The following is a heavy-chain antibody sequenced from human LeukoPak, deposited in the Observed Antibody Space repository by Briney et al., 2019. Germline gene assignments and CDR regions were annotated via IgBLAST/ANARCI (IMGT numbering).Heavy chain of an antibody. CDR3: ARKGSMRWGIDY. Sequence: ASVKVSCKVSGYTLTELSMHWVRQAPGKGPEWMGGFDPEDGETIYAQKFQGRVTMTTDTSTSTAYMELRSLRSDDTAVYYCARKGSMRWGIDYWGQGTLVTVSS. V-gene: IGHV1-24*01. CDR2: FDPEDGET. J-gene: IGHJ4*02. D-gene: IGHD3-16*01. CDR1: GYTLTELS.